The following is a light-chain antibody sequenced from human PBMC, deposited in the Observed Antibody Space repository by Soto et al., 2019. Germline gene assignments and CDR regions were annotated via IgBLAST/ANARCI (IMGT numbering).Light chain of an antibody. CDR1: QVMSSW. J-gene: IGKJ5*01. CDR2: AAS. Sequence: DIQMTHSPSSVSASLGDRVTINCRASQVMSSWLAWYQQKPGKAPKLLIFAASTLQSGVPSRFSGSGSRTDFTLTISDLQPEDVATYYCQQSYSTPITFGQGTRLEI. CDR3: QQSYSTPIT. V-gene: IGKV1D-12*01.